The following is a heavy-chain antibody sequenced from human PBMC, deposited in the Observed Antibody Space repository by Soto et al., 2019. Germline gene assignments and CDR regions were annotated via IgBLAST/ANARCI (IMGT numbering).Heavy chain of an antibody. CDR3: AAWAEGATEVH. V-gene: IGHV3-23*01. J-gene: IGHJ4*02. CDR1: TFTFSSYA. CDR2: ISGSGGST. Sequence: GGSLRLSCAASTFTFSSYAMSWVRQAPGKGLEWVSAISGSGGSTYYADSVKGRFTISRDNSKNTLYLQMNSLRAEDMAVYYCAAWAEGATEVHWGQGTLVTVSS. D-gene: IGHD2-15*01.